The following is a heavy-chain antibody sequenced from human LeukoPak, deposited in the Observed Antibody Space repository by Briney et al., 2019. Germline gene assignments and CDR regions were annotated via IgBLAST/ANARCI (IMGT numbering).Heavy chain of an antibody. J-gene: IGHJ5*02. CDR2: INPNSGGT. CDR3: ANTYALGNYYKGGFDP. CDR1: GYTFIDYY. V-gene: IGHV1-2*02. D-gene: IGHD3-10*01. Sequence: ASVKVSCKASGYTFIDYYMHWVRQAPGQGLEWMGWINPNSGGTNYAQNFQGRVTMTRDTSIRTVYMELSRLRSDDTAVYYCANTYALGNYYKGGFDPWGQGTVVTVSS.